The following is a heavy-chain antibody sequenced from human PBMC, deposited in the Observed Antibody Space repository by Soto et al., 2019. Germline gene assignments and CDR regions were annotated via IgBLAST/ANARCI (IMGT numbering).Heavy chain of an antibody. V-gene: IGHV4-30-4*01. CDR2: IYYSGST. CDR1: GGSISSGDYY. D-gene: IGHD1-20*01. CDR3: ARGGITGTTYFDY. J-gene: IGHJ4*02. Sequence: PSETLSLTCTVSGGSISSGDYYWSWIRQPPGKGLEWIGYIYYSGSTYYNPSLKSRVTISVDTSKNQFSLKLSSVTAADTAVYYCARGGITGTTYFDYWGQGTLVTVS.